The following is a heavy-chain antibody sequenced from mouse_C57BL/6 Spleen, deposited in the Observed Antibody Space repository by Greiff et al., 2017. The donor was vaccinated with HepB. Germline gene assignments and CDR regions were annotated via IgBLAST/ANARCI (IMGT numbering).Heavy chain of an antibody. D-gene: IGHD1-1*01. CDR2: IDPETGGT. CDR3: TRTKYYYGSSEDWYFDV. CDR1: GYTFTDYE. Sequence: QVQLQQSGAELVRPGASVTLSCKASGYTFTDYEMHWVKQTPVHGLEWIGAIDPETGGTAYNQKFKGKAILTADKSSSTAYMELRSLTSEDSAVYYCTRTKYYYGSSEDWYFDVWGTGTTVTVSS. J-gene: IGHJ1*03. V-gene: IGHV1-15*01.